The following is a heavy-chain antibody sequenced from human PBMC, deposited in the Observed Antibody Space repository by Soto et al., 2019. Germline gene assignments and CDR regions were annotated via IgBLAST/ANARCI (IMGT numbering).Heavy chain of an antibody. CDR1: GYTFSNYY. CDR3: ARATRSGSPHFDH. D-gene: IGHD5-12*01. CDR2: INPSGDST. V-gene: IGHV1-46*01. J-gene: IGHJ4*02. Sequence: ASVKVSCKGAGYTFSNYYMHWVRQAPGQGLEWMGIINPSGDSTSYAQEFQGRVTMTRETSTSTLYMGLSSLRSEDTAVYYCARATRSGSPHFDHWGQGTLSPSPQ.